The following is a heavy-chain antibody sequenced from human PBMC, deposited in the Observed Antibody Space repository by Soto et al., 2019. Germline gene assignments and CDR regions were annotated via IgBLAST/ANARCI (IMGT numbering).Heavy chain of an antibody. CDR2: ISYDGRNK. CDR3: SSGIKGGVDA. J-gene: IGHJ5*02. CDR1: GFVSNDYD. D-gene: IGHD3-3*01. V-gene: IGHV3-30*03. Sequence: QVQLAESGGGLVQPGRSLRLSCATSGFVSNDYDIHWVRQAPGKGLAWLESISYDGRNKYYADSVKGRFTISRDNSKDTLPLQINSLGAEDTAVYYCSSGIKGGVDAWCPGTLVTVSS.